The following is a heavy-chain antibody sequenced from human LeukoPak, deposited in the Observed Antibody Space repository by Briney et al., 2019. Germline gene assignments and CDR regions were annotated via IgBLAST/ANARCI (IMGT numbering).Heavy chain of an antibody. Sequence: GGSLRLSCAASGFSFNDYGMHWIRKAPGKGLEWVAFVRYDGINKLYADSVKGRFTISSDTSINTLYLQMNSLRVEDTAVYYCARVMWSDNGRGNNWFDPWGQGTLVTVSS. CDR3: ARVMWSDNGRGNNWFDP. J-gene: IGHJ5*02. D-gene: IGHD2-21*01. CDR2: VRYDGINK. V-gene: IGHV3-30*02. CDR1: GFSFNDYG.